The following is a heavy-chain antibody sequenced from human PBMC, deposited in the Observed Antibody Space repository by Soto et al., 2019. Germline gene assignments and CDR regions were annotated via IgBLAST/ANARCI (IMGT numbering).Heavy chain of an antibody. Sequence: GGSLRLSCAASGLTFDDYAMHWVRQAPGKGLEWVSGISWNSGSIGYADSVKGRFTISRDNAKNSLYLQMNSLRAEDTALYYCAKDSGYDYYYYMDVWGKGTTVTVSS. J-gene: IGHJ6*03. D-gene: IGHD5-12*01. CDR3: AKDSGYDYYYYMDV. CDR1: GLTFDDYA. V-gene: IGHV3-9*01. CDR2: ISWNSGSI.